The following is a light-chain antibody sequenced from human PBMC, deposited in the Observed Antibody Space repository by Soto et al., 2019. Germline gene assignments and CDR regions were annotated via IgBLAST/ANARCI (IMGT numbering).Light chain of an antibody. J-gene: IGKJ1*01. V-gene: IGKV1-5*01. Sequence: AYNGDRVIIPCRASQTISSWLAWYQQKPGKAPKLLIYDASSLASGVPSRFSGSGSGTEFTLSNTEQQPEDFAADYGLLRRPFGQRTNVDIK. CDR2: DAS. CDR3: LLRRP. CDR1: QTISSW.